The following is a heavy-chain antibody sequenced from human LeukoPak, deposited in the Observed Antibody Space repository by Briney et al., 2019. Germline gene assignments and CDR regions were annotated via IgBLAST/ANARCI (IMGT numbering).Heavy chain of an antibody. CDR2: ISGTTANT. V-gene: IGHV3-23*01. J-gene: IGHJ6*02. D-gene: IGHD4-17*01. CDR3: AKRGDYNYYYFAMEV. Sequence: GGSLRLSCAASGFTFSTCAMSWVRQAPGKGLEWVSSISGTTANTFYADSVKGRFTISRDNSKNTLYLQMNSLRAEDTAVYYCAKRGDYNYYYFAMEVWGQGTTVTVSS. CDR1: GFTFSTCA.